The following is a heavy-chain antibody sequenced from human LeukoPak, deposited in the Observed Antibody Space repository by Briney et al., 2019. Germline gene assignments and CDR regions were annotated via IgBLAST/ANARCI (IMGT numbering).Heavy chain of an antibody. CDR1: GFTFSSYG. CDR2: ISYDGSNK. D-gene: IGHD3-3*01. V-gene: IGHV3-30*18. J-gene: IGHJ6*02. CDR3: AKDGTLYYDFWSGYFYGMDV. Sequence: PGGSLRLSCAASGFTFSSYGMHWVRQAPGKGLEWVAVISYDGSNKYYADSVKGRFTISRDYSKNTLYLQMNSLRAEDTAVYYCAKDGTLYYDFWSGYFYGMDVWGQGTTVTVSS.